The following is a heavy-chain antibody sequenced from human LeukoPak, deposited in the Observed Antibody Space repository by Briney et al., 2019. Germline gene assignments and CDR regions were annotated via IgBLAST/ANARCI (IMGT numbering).Heavy chain of an antibody. CDR1: RYSISLGYY. V-gene: IGHV4-38-2*02. CDR3: ARGILTGYYYDAFDI. Sequence: SEALSLTCTVSRYSISLGYYWGWFRQPPGKGLEWIGSIYHSGGTDYNPSLKNRVTMSVDTSKNQFSLKLSSVTAADTAVYYCARGILTGYYYDAFDIWGQGTMVTVSS. J-gene: IGHJ3*02. D-gene: IGHD3-9*01. CDR2: IYHSGGT.